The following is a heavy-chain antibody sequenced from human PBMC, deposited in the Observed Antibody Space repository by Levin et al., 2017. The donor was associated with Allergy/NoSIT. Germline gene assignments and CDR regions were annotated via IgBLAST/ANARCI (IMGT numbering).Heavy chain of an antibody. CDR3: ARRGRRLWFGELSDAFDI. CDR1: GFTFDDYG. D-gene: IGHD3-10*01. Sequence: GGSLRLSCAASGFTFDDYGMSLVRQAPGKGLEWVSGINWNGGSTGYADSVKGRFTISRDNAKNSLYLQMNSLRAEDTALYYCARRGRRLWFGELSDAFDIWGQGTMVTVSS. CDR2: INWNGGST. V-gene: IGHV3-20*04. J-gene: IGHJ3*02.